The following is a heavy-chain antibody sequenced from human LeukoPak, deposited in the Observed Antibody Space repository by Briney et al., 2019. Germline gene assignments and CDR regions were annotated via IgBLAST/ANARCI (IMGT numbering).Heavy chain of an antibody. CDR2: IFPRDSNT. V-gene: IGHV5-51*01. Sequence: GESLKISGKASGFSPTSYWIGWVRQMPGKGREWMGIIFPRDSNTRYSPSFRGQVTISADKSISTAYLQWSSLKASDTAMYYCAVPSPSPTSSDYWGQGTLVTVSS. CDR1: GFSPTSYW. D-gene: IGHD2-2*01. CDR3: AVPSPSPTSSDY. J-gene: IGHJ4*02.